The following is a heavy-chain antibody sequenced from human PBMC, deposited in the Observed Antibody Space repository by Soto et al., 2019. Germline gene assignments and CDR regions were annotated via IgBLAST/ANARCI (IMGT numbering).Heavy chain of an antibody. CDR1: GYTFTNYY. D-gene: IGHD4-4*01. V-gene: IGHV1-2*02. CDR3: ARSDDSTSYPLDL. Sequence: GASVKVSCKASGYTFTNYYMHWVRQAPGQGPEWMGWMNPRSGGTKYAQAFQDRVTMTRDASISTAYMEATSLRHGDTAVYFCARSDDSTSYPLDLWGPGTLVTVSS. J-gene: IGHJ5*02. CDR2: MNPRSGGT.